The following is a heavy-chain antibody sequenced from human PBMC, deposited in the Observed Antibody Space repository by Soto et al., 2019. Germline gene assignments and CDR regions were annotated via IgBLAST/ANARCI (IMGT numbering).Heavy chain of an antibody. V-gene: IGHV4-39*01. CDR2: IYYSGST. D-gene: IGHD3-22*01. J-gene: IGHJ4*02. CDR1: GGSISSSSYY. CDR3: ARDDSSGYYYPHPKTFDY. Sequence: SETLSLTCTVSGGSISSSSYYWGWIRQPPGKGLDWIGSIYYSGSTYYNPSLKSRVTISVDTSKNQFSLKLSSLTAADTAVYYCARDDSSGYYYPHPKTFDYWGQGTLVTVSS.